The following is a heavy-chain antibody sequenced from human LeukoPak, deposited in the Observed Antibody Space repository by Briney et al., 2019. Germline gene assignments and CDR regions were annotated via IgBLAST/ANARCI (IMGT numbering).Heavy chain of an antibody. J-gene: IGHJ4*02. CDR2: IYTSGTT. V-gene: IGHV4-4*07. CDR1: GGSISSYY. D-gene: IGHD2-15*01. Sequence: SETLSLTCAVSGGSISSYYWSWIRQLAGKGLEWIGRIYTSGTTNYNPSLKSRVTMSVDTSKNQFSLNLNSVTAADTAVYYCARTSPRAATFDYWGQGTLVTVSS. CDR3: ARTSPRAATFDY.